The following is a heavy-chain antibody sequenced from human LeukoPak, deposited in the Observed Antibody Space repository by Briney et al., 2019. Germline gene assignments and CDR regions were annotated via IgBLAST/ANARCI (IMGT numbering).Heavy chain of an antibody. V-gene: IGHV2-5*01. D-gene: IGHD3-10*01. CDR1: GFSLSTTGVG. J-gene: IGHJ4*02. Sequence: SGPTLVNPTQTLTLTCTFSGFSLSTTGVGVGWIRQPPGKALEWLAVTYWNNDKSYSPSLKSRLTITKDTSKNQVVLIMTNMDPVDTATYYCAHKGRGSGSYTMWGQGTLVTVSS. CDR3: AHKGRGSGSYTM. CDR2: TYWNNDK.